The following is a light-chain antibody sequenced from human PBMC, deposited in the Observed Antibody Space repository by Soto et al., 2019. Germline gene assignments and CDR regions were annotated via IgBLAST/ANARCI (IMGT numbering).Light chain of an antibody. CDR3: SSYTSSSTLGHVV. CDR1: SSDVGGYNY. V-gene: IGLV2-14*01. J-gene: IGLJ2*01. Sequence: QSALTQPASVSGSPGQSITISCTGTSSDVGGYNYVSWYQQHPGKAPKLMIYDVSNRPSGVSNRFSGSKSGNTSSLAISGLQAEEEADYYCSSYTSSSTLGHVVFGGGTKVTVL. CDR2: DVS.